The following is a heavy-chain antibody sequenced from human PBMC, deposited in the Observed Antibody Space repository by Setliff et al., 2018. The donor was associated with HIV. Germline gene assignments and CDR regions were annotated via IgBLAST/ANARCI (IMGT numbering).Heavy chain of an antibody. V-gene: IGHV4-34*01. Sequence: PSETLSLTCAVYGGSLSGFYWTFIRQSPGKGLEWIGEVTHSGSTTYDPSLKSRITISVDTSKNQFSLNLTSVTAADTAVYFCARVETTVTSRLDYWGQGTLVTVS. J-gene: IGHJ4*02. CDR2: VTHSGST. D-gene: IGHD4-17*01. CDR3: ARVETTVTSRLDY. CDR1: GGSLSGFY.